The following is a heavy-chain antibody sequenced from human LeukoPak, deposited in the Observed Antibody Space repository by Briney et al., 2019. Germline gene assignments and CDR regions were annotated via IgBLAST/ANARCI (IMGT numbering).Heavy chain of an antibody. CDR3: ARDGYCSSTSCRLGPFYY. CDR2: INRSGST. J-gene: IGHJ4*02. Sequence: SETLSLTCAVYGGSFSGYYWSWIRQPPGKGLEWIGEINRSGSTNYNPSLKSRVTMSVDTSKNQFSLKLSSVTAADTAVYYCARDGYCSSTSCRLGPFYYWGQGTLVTVSS. V-gene: IGHV4-34*01. CDR1: GGSFSGYY. D-gene: IGHD2-2*03.